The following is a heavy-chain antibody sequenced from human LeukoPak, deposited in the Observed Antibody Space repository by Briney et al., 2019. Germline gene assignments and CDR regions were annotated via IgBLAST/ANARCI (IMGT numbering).Heavy chain of an antibody. CDR3: AREIVVVVAATQDYYYYYGMDV. D-gene: IGHD2-15*01. CDR1: GYTFTGYC. Sequence: ASVKVSCRASGYTFTGYCMHWVRQAPGQGLEWMGWINPNSGGTNYAQKFQGRVTMTRDTSISTAYMELSRLRSDDTAVFYSAREIVVVVAATQDYYYYYGMDVWGQGTTVTVSS. CDR2: INPNSGGT. V-gene: IGHV1-2*02. J-gene: IGHJ6*02.